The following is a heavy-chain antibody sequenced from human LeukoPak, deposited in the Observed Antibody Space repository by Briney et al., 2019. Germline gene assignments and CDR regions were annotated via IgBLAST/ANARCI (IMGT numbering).Heavy chain of an antibody. D-gene: IGHD3-3*01. CDR1: GGSVTSTNW. J-gene: IGHJ4*02. CDR3: AREGGFYRPLDY. Sequence: SETLSLTCDVSGGSVTSTNWWTWVRQPPGKGLEWIGEVHLDGRTNYNPSLKSRLIMTVDLPESHISLKLTSVTAADTAVYYCAREGGFYRPLDYSGQGTLVTVSS. V-gene: IGHV4-4*02. CDR2: VHLDGRT.